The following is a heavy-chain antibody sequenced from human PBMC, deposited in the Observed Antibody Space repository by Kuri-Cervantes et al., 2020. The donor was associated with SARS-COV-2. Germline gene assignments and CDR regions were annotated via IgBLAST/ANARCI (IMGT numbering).Heavy chain of an antibody. D-gene: IGHD3-22*01. CDR3: ALHGGYYSLFFDY. J-gene: IGHJ4*02. CDR1: GYTFTGYY. Sequence: ASVKVSCKASGYTFTGYYMHWVRQAPGQGLEWMGWINPNSGGTNYAQKFQGRVTMTRDTSISTAYMELSRLRSEDTAVYYCALHGGYYSLFFDYWGQGTLVTVSS. V-gene: IGHV1-2*02. CDR2: INPNSGGT.